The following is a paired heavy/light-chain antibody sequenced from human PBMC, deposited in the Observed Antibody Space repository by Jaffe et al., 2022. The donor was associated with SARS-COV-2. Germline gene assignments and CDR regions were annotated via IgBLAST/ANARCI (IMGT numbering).Heavy chain of an antibody. CDR1: GGSISSYS. CDR2: IYYNGST. D-gene: IGHD6-25*01. V-gene: IGHV4-59*01. J-gene: IGHJ6*03. Sequence: QVQLQESGPGLVKPSETLSLTCTVSGGSISSYSWSWSRQPPGKGLEWIGHIYYNGSTNYNPSLKSRVTLSADTSKNQFSLKVNAVTAADTAVYYCARGRLATAAFGRKYFYMDVWGKGTTVTVSS. CDR3: ARGRLATAAFGRKYFYMDV.
Light chain of an antibody. V-gene: IGLV3-1*01. CDR1: KLGDKY. CDR3: QAWDSTTVV. CDR2: QDR. J-gene: IGLJ2*01. Sequence: SYELTQPPSVSVSPGQTASLTCSGDKLGDKYACWYQQKPGQSPVLVIYQDRKRPSGIPERFSGSNSGNTATLTISGTQAMDEADYYCQAWDSTTVVFGGGTKLTVL.